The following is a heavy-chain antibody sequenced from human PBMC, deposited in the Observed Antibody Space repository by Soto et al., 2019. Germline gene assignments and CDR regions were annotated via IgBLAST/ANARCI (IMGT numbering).Heavy chain of an antibody. Sequence: GGSLRLSCAASGFTFSNAWMSWVRQAPGKGLEWVGRIKSKTDGGTTDYAAPVKGRFTISRDDSKNTLYLQMNSLKTEDTAVYYCTTSVDIVVVVAATDYFDYWGQGTLVTVSS. CDR2: IKSKTDGGTT. D-gene: IGHD2-15*01. CDR3: TTSVDIVVVVAATDYFDY. CDR1: GFTFSNAW. J-gene: IGHJ4*02. V-gene: IGHV3-15*01.